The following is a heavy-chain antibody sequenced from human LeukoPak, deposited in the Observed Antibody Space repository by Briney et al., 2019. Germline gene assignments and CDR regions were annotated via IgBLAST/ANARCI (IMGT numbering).Heavy chain of an antibody. D-gene: IGHD2-2*02. CDR2: INPNSGGT. V-gene: IGHV1-2*02. CDR1: GFTFSSYG. CDR3: ARDRFRVVPAAIPDY. Sequence: GGSLRLSCAASGFTFSSYGMHWVRQAPGQGLEWMGWINPNSGGTNYAQKFQGRVTMTRDTSISTAYMELSRLRSDDTAVYYCARDRFRVVPAAIPDYWGQGTLVTVSS. J-gene: IGHJ4*02.